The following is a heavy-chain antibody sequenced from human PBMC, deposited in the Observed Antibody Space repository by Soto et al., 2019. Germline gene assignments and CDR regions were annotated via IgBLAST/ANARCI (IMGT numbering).Heavy chain of an antibody. Sequence: SETLSLTCTVSCGSISSGGYYWSWIRQPPGKGLEWIGYIYYSGSTYYNPSLKSRVTISVDTSKNQFSLKLSSVTAADTAVYYCARCAYDYRKNYYYGMDVWGQGTTVTVSS. CDR3: ARCAYDYRKNYYYGMDV. CDR1: CGSISSGGYY. J-gene: IGHJ6*02. CDR2: IYYSGST. D-gene: IGHD4-4*01. V-gene: IGHV4-30-4*01.